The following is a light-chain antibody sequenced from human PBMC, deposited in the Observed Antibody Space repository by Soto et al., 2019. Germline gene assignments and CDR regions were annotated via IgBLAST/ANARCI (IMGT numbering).Light chain of an antibody. J-gene: IGKJ1*01. CDR2: GAS. CDR1: QSVSSSY. Sequence: EIVLTQSPGTLSLSPGERATLSCRASQSVSSSYLAWYQQKPGQAPRLLIYGASSRATGIPDRFSGSGSGTDFTLTIGRLESEDFAVYYCQLYGISPMGTFGQGTKVDI. CDR3: QLYGISPMGT. V-gene: IGKV3-20*01.